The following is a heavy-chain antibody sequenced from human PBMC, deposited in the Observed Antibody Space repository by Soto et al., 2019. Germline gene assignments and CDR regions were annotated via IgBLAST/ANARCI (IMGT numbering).Heavy chain of an antibody. CDR2: INPNSGGT. CDR1: GYTFTGYY. V-gene: IGHV1-2*04. Sequence: ASVKVSCKASGYTFTGYYMPWVRQAPGQGLEWMGWINPNSGGTNYAQKFQGWVTMTRDTSISTAYMELSRLRSDDTAVYYCARDIVVVPAASKFYYYYGMDVWGQGTTVTVSS. D-gene: IGHD2-2*01. CDR3: ARDIVVVPAASKFYYYYGMDV. J-gene: IGHJ6*02.